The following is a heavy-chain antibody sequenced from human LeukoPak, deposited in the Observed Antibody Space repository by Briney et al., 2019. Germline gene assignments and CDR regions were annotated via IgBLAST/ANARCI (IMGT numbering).Heavy chain of an antibody. D-gene: IGHD5-12*01. CDR2: IIPIFGTA. J-gene: IGHJ3*02. V-gene: IGHV1-69*05. CDR1: GYTFTSYG. CDR3: ASLLPRARSGYDNGWAWVRNSAFDI. Sequence: GASVKVSCKASGYTFTSYGISWVRQAPGQGLEWMGRIIPIFGTANYAQKFQGRVTITTDESTSTAYMELSSLRSEDTAVYYCASLLPRARSGYDNGWAWVRNSAFDIWGQGTMVTVSS.